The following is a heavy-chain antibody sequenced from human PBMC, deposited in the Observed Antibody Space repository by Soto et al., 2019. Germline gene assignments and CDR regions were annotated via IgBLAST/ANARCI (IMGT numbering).Heavy chain of an antibody. V-gene: IGHV3-33*01. J-gene: IGHJ4*02. CDR1: GFTFSSYG. D-gene: IGHD6-13*01. CDR3: ARDLAAAAPFFDY. Sequence: PGGSPRLSCAASGFTFSSYGMHWVRQAPGKGLEXVAXXWXXGXXXXXAXXVKGRFTISRDNSKNTLYLQMNSLRAEETAVYYCARDLAAAAPFFDYWGQGTLVTVS. CDR2: XWXXGXXX.